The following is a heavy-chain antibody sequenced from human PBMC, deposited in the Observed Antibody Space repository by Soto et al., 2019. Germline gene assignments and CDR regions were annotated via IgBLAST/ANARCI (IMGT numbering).Heavy chain of an antibody. D-gene: IGHD6-6*01. CDR2: ISSSSSYI. V-gene: IGHV3-21*01. CDR1: GFTFSSYS. CDR3: ARASPFIAAGPGGYYDGMDV. Sequence: EVQLVESGGGLVKPGGSLRLSCAASGFTFSSYSMNWVRQAPGKGLEWVSSISSSSSYIYYADSVKGRFTISRDNAKNSLYLQMNSLGAEDTAVYYWARASPFIAAGPGGYYDGMDVWGQGTTVTVSS. J-gene: IGHJ6*02.